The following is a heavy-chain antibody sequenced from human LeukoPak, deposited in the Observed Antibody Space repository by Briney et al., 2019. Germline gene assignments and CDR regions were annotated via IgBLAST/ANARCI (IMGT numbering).Heavy chain of an antibody. CDR1: GGSISTSRYY. D-gene: IGHD5-18*01. CDR3: ARGSYSYGNAFDY. Sequence: PSETLSLTCTISGGSISTSRYYWGWIRQPPGKGLEWIGSTHYSGSTYYNPSLKSRVTMSVDTSKNQFSLNLNSVTAADTAVYFCARGSYSYGNAFDYWGQGTLVTVSS. J-gene: IGHJ4*02. V-gene: IGHV4-39*07. CDR2: THYSGST.